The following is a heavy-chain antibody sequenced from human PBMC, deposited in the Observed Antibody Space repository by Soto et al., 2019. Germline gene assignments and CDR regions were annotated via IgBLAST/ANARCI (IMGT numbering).Heavy chain of an antibody. CDR3: ALVGATLYFDY. J-gene: IGHJ4*02. Sequence: SETLSLTCTVSGGSISSSSYYWGWIRQPPGKGLEWIGSIYYSGSTYYNPSLKSRVTISVDTSKNQFSLKLSSVTAADTAVYYCALVGATLYFDYWGQGTLVTVSS. V-gene: IGHV4-39*01. D-gene: IGHD1-26*01. CDR1: GGSISSSSYY. CDR2: IYYSGST.